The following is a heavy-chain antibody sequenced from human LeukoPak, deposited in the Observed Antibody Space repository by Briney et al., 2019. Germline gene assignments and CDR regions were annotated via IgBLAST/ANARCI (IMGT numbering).Heavy chain of an antibody. J-gene: IGHJ4*02. V-gene: IGHV3-49*04. CDR3: TRHIVGPITYFDS. CDR1: GFSFGDYA. CDR2: IRSKAHGATT. D-gene: IGHD1-26*01. Sequence: GPSLRLSCTASGFSFGDYAMSWVRQAPGKGLEWVGFIRSKAHGATTEYAASVKGRFTISRDDSKSIAYLQMNSLKTEDSALYYCTRHIVGPITYFDSWGQGTLVTVSS.